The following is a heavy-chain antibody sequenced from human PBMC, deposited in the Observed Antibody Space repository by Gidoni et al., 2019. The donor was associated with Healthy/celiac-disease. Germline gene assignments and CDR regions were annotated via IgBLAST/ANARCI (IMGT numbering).Heavy chain of an antibody. CDR2: ISSSSSYI. J-gene: IGHJ3*02. CDR1: GFTFSSNS. D-gene: IGHD6-13*01. V-gene: IGHV3-21*01. CDR3: ARDKVVAAAGSFSDAFDI. Sequence: EVQLVESGGGLVKPGGSLRLSCAASGFTFSSNSMNWVRQAPGKGLEWVSSISSSSSYIYYADSVKGRFTISRDNAKNSLYLQMNSLRAEDTAVYYCARDKVVAAAGSFSDAFDIWGQGTMVTVSS.